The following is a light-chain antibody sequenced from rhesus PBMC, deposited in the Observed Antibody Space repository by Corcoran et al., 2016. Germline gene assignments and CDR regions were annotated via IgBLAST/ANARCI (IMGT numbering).Light chain of an antibody. J-gene: IGKJ1*01. CDR1: QSVNSW. CDR3: LQYDSSPWA. V-gene: IGKV1-22*01. Sequence: DIQMTQSPSSLSASVGDTVTITRRARQSVNSWLDWYQQKPGKAPTLLFYKSYSLQSGVPSRFSGMGAGTDFGLTIRSLQHEDFATYYCLQYDSSPWAFGQGTKVDIK. CDR2: KSY.